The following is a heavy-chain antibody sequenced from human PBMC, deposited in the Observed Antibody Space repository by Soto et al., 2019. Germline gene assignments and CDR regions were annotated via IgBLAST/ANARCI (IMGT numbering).Heavy chain of an antibody. V-gene: IGHV5-51*01. CDR2: IYHGHSDT. J-gene: IGHJ6*02. Sequence: PGESLTSCCQGPGYTFTSYWIACVRQMPGKGLEWMRIIYHGHSDTRYGPSFQGQVTMSADSSINTAYLHWSSLKSSDTAVYYCARTPFAGPRYYSGMDVWGQGTTVTGSS. CDR1: GYTFTSYW. D-gene: IGHD3-16*01. CDR3: ARTPFAGPRYYSGMDV.